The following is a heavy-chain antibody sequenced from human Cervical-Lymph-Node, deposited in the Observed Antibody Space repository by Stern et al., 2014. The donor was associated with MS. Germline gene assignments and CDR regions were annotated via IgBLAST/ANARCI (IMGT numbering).Heavy chain of an antibody. CDR3: ARVSNSGYYGDH. D-gene: IGHD3-22*01. Sequence: VQLVQSGSELKKPGASVEVSCKASGYTFTNNAVTWVRQAPGQGLEWIGWINTETGNPTDAQGIAGRLVFSLDTSVSTAYLQITSLKAEDTAVYYCARVSNSGYYGDHWGQGTLVTVSS. CDR2: INTETGNP. J-gene: IGHJ4*02. CDR1: GYTFTNNA. V-gene: IGHV7-4-1*02.